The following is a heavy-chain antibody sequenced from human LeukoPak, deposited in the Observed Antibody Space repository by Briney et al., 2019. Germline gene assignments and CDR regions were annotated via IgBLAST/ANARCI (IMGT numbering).Heavy chain of an antibody. CDR3: AKELVLTGYYYYGMDV. Sequence: GGSLRLSCAASGFTFSSYAMSWVRQAPGKGLEWVSAISGSGGSTYYADSVRGRFTISRDNSKNTLYLQMNSLRAEDTAVYYCAKELVLTGYYYYGMDVWGQGTTVTVSS. CDR2: ISGSGGST. V-gene: IGHV3-23*01. CDR1: GFTFSSYA. D-gene: IGHD6-6*01. J-gene: IGHJ6*02.